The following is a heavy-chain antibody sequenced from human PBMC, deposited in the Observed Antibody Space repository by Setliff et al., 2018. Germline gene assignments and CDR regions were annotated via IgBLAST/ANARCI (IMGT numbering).Heavy chain of an antibody. D-gene: IGHD2-15*01. Sequence: HPGGSLRLSCAASGFIFSTYWMSWVRQAPGKGLEWVANIKQDGSDKYYVDSVKGRFTISRDNAKNTLSLQMNSLRADDTAVYYCARGSGDHCSGASCYFLHWGQGSLVTVSS. CDR2: IKQDGSDK. CDR1: GFIFSTYW. CDR3: ARGSGDHCSGASCYFLH. J-gene: IGHJ4*02. V-gene: IGHV3-7*03.